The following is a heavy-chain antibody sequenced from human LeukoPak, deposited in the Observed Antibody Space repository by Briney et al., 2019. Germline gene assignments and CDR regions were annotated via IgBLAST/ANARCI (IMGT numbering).Heavy chain of an antibody. J-gene: IGHJ6*03. Sequence: SETLSLTCTVSGGSISSGSYYWSWIRQPAGKGLEWIGRIYTSGSTNYNPSLKSRATISVDTFKNQFSLKLSSVTAADTAVYYCARDMPFEDYMDVWGKGTTVTVSS. V-gene: IGHV4-61*02. CDR3: ARDMPFEDYMDV. CDR1: GGSISSGSYY. D-gene: IGHD2-2*01. CDR2: IYTSGST.